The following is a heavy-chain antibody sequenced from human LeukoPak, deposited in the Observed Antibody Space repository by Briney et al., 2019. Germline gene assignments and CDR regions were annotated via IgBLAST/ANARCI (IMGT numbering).Heavy chain of an antibody. V-gene: IGHV3-23*01. CDR2: ISGSGGSS. Sequence: GGSLRLSCAASGFTFSSYAMSWVRQAPGKGLEWVSAISGSGGSSFYADSVKGRFTISRDRSKNTLCLQMNSLRAEDTATYYCAARPTSAAVAPSDFWGQGTLVTVSS. CDR1: GFTFSSYA. CDR3: AARPTSAAVAPSDF. J-gene: IGHJ4*02. D-gene: IGHD6-19*01.